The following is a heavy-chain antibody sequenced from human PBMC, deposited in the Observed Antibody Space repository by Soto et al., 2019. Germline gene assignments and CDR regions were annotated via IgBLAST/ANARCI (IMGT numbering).Heavy chain of an antibody. J-gene: IGHJ6*02. Sequence: SGTLTLTCAVSGGSISSSNWWSCVRQPGEEGLEWIGVIYDSGSTNYNPSLKSRVTISVDKSKNQFSLKLSSVTAADTAVYSFASRGIVLRFLDVFYGMDVWGQGTTVTVSS. D-gene: IGHD3-3*01. CDR3: ASRGIVLRFLDVFYGMDV. CDR1: GGSISSSNW. V-gene: IGHV4-4*02. CDR2: IYDSGST.